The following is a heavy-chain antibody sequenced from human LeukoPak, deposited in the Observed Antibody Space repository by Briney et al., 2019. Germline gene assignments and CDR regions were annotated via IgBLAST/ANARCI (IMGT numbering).Heavy chain of an antibody. CDR2: IYPGDSDT. D-gene: IGHD6-13*01. Sequence: PGGSLRLSCAASGFTFSSYWMSWVRQAPGKGLEWMGIIYPGDSDTRYSPSFQGQVTISADKSISTAYLQWSSLKASDTAMYYCARSSSSWYIPPWFDPWGQGTLVTVSS. CDR1: GFTFSSYW. V-gene: IGHV5-51*01. CDR3: ARSSSSWYIPPWFDP. J-gene: IGHJ5*02.